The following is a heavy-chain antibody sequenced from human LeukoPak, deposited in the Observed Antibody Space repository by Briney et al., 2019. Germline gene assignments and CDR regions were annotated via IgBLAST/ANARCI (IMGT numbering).Heavy chain of an antibody. CDR1: GFTFSSYS. V-gene: IGHV3-21*01. CDR2: ISSSSSYI. D-gene: IGHD6-19*01. Sequence: PGGSLRLSCTASGFTFSSYSMNWVRQAPGKGLEWVSSISSSSSYIYYADSVKGRFTISRDNAKNSLYLQMNSLRAEDTAVYYCARDSGWYLTRFDYWGQGALVTVSS. J-gene: IGHJ4*02. CDR3: ARDSGWYLTRFDY.